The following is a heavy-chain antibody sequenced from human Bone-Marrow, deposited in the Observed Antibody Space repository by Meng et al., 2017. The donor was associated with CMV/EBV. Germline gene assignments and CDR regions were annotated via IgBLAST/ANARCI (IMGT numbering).Heavy chain of an antibody. CDR2: IRYDGSNK. V-gene: IGHV3-30*02. D-gene: IGHD1-1*01. CDR1: GFTFSNSD. Sequence: GESLKISCAASGFTFSNSDMHWVRQAPGKGLEWVTYIRYDGSNKCHADSVKGRFTISRDNSKNSLYLQMNSLRAEDTALYYCARTPLGAFDIWGQATMVTVSS. J-gene: IGHJ3*02. CDR3: ARTPLGAFDI.